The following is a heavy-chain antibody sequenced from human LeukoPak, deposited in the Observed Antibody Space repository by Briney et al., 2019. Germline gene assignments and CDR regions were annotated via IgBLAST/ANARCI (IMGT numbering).Heavy chain of an antibody. V-gene: IGHV1-69*01. J-gene: IGHJ6*03. CDR1: GGTFSSYA. Sequence: SSVKVSCKASGGTFSSYAISWVRRAPGQGLEWMGGIIPIFGTANYAQKFQGRVTITADESTSTAYMELSSLRSEDTAVYYCARVDIVATRPSDWYYYMDVWGKGTTVTVSS. D-gene: IGHD5-12*01. CDR3: ARVDIVATRPSDWYYYMDV. CDR2: IIPIFGTA.